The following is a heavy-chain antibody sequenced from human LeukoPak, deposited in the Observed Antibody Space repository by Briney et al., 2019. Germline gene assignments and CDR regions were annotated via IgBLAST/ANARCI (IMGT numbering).Heavy chain of an antibody. CDR1: GYTFTSYL. CDR3: ARQTAMGRSGDY. CDR2: IEPSDSAT. Sequence: GEPLKISCKGSGYTFTSYLIAGVRQMPGKGLEWMGIIEPSDSATRYRPSFQGKVTISVDKSLTTADLQWNSLKASDTAMYYCARQTAMGRSGDYWGQGTLVTVSS. V-gene: IGHV5-51*01. D-gene: IGHD5-18*01. J-gene: IGHJ4*02.